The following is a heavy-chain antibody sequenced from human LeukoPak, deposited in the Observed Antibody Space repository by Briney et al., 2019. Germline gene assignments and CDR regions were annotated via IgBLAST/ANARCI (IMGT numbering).Heavy chain of an antibody. CDR2: ITDSGDST. Sequence: GGSLRLSCAASGFTFSNYAMSWVRQAPGKGLEWFSAITDSGDSTYHADSVKGRFTISRDNSKNTLYLQMNSLRAEDTAVYYCAKDQEWELLFDYWGQGTLVTVSS. D-gene: IGHD1-26*01. CDR3: AKDQEWELLFDY. V-gene: IGHV3-23*01. J-gene: IGHJ4*02. CDR1: GFTFSNYA.